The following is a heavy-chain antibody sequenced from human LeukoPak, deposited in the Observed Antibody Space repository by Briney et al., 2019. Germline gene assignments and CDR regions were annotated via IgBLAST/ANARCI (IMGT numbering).Heavy chain of an antibody. CDR3: AKDYDFWSGGFKWYFDL. Sequence: GGSLRLSCAASGFTFRSYAMSWVRQAPGKGLEWVSAITGSGGSTYYADFVKGRFTISRDNSKNTLYLQMNILRAEDTALYFCAKDYDFWSGGFKWYFDLWGRGTLVTVSS. D-gene: IGHD3-3*01. J-gene: IGHJ2*01. V-gene: IGHV3-23*01. CDR2: ITGSGGST. CDR1: GFTFRSYA.